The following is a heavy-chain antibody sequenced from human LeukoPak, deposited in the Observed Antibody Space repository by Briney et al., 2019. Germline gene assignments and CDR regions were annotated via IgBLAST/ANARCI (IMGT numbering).Heavy chain of an antibody. CDR3: AREPGYYYDSSGYYLDY. V-gene: IGHV1-69*13. CDR2: IIPIFGTA. D-gene: IGHD3-22*01. J-gene: IGHJ4*02. CDR1: GGTFSSYA. Sequence: SVKVSCKASGGTFSSYAISWVRQAPGQGLEWMGGIIPIFGTANYAQKFQGRVTITADESTSTAYMELSSLRSEDTAVYYCAREPGYYYDSSGYYLDYWGQGTLVTVSS.